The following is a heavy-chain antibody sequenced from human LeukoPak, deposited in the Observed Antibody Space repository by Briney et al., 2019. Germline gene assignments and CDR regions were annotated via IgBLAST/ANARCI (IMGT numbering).Heavy chain of an antibody. CDR2: ISGSGGST. V-gene: IGHV3-23*01. CDR1: GFTFSSSW. J-gene: IGHJ4*02. D-gene: IGHD3-22*01. CDR3: AKRYDSSGGYFDY. Sequence: GGSLRLSCVASGFTFSSSWMAWVRQAPGKGLEWVSAISGSGGSTYYADSVKGRFTISRDNSKNTLYLQMNSLRAEDTAVYYCAKRYDSSGGYFDYWGQGTLVTVSS.